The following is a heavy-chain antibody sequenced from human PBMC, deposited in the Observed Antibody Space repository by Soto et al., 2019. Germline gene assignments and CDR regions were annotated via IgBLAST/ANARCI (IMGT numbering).Heavy chain of an antibody. V-gene: IGHV5-51*01. J-gene: IGHJ4*02. Sequence: PGESLKISCKASGYTFTSYWVGWVRQMPGKGLEWMGFIYPGDSDVRYSPSFEGQVTISVDTSINTAYLRWNSLKASDTAIYYCARQPDYNILTSYLCYFDYWGQGTPVTVSS. D-gene: IGHD3-9*01. CDR1: GYTFTSYW. CDR3: ARQPDYNILTSYLCYFDY. CDR2: IYPGDSDV.